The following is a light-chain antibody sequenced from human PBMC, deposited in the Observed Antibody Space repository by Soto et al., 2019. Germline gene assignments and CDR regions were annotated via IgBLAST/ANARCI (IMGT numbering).Light chain of an antibody. CDR2: DAS. J-gene: IGKJ3*01. CDR1: QSVSSF. CDR3: QIRSNIFT. V-gene: IGKV3-11*01. Sequence: EIVLTQSPATLSLSPGEAATLYCRASQSVSSFLAWFQQKPGQAPRLLIYDASKRATGIPARFSGSGSGTDFTLTISSLGPEDFAVYYCQIRSNIFTFGPGTKVDIK.